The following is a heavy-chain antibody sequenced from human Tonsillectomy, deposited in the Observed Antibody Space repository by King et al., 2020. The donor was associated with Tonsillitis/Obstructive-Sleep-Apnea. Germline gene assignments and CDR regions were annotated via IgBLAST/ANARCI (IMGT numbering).Heavy chain of an antibody. CDR3: AKDWDDAFDI. J-gene: IGHJ3*02. CDR1: GFTFDDYA. D-gene: IGHD1-26*01. CDR2: ISWNSGSI. Sequence: VQLVQSGGGLVQPGRSLRLSCAASGFTFDDYAMHWVRQAPGKGLEWVSGISWNSGSIGYADSVKGRFTISGDNAKNSLYLQMNSLRAEDTALYYCAKDWDDAFDIWGQGTMVTVSS. V-gene: IGHV3-9*01.